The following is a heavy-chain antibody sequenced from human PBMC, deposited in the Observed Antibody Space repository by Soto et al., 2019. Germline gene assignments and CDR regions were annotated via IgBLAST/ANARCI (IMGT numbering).Heavy chain of an antibody. CDR1: GGSINTYF. CDR3: ARDFDSSSWYRLDQ. Sequence: QVQLQESGPGLVKPSETLSLTCTVSGGSINTYFWSWIRQPAGKGLEWIGRIYTSGTANYNPSLKCRVLMSVDTSKNQFSLKVTSVTAADPAVYYCARDFDSSSWYRLDQWGQGTLVIVSS. CDR2: IYTSGTA. D-gene: IGHD6-13*01. J-gene: IGHJ4*02. V-gene: IGHV4-4*07.